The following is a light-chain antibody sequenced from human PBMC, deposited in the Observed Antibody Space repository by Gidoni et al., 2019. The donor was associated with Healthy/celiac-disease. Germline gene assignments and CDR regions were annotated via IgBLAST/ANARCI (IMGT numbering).Light chain of an antibody. CDR2: DAS. V-gene: IGKV3-11*01. Sequence: EIVLTHSPATLSLSPGERATLSCRASQSVSSYLAWYPQKPGQAPRLLIYDASNRATGIPARFSGSGSGTDFTLTISSLEPEDFAVYYCQQRSTWPPRLTFGGGTKVEIK. J-gene: IGKJ4*01. CDR3: QQRSTWPPRLT. CDR1: QSVSSY.